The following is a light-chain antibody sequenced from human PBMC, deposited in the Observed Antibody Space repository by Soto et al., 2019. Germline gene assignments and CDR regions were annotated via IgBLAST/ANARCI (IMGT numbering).Light chain of an antibody. CDR1: QSVSSNY. CDR2: GAS. CDR3: QQYGDLPWT. V-gene: IGKV3-20*01. J-gene: IGKJ1*01. Sequence: EIVMAQSPATLSVSPGERATLSCRASQSVSSNYLAWYQQKPGQAPRLLIYGASSRATGIPDRFSGSGSGTDFTLTIDRLESEDFAVYFCQQYGDLPWTFGQGTKVDI.